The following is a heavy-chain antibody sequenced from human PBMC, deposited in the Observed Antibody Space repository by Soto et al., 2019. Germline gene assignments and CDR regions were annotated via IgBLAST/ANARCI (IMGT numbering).Heavy chain of an antibody. CDR2: ISWNSNTI. V-gene: IGHV3-9*01. J-gene: IGHJ3*02. Sequence: EVQLMESGGDLVQPGRSLRLSCAASGFNFNDYAMHWVRQAPGKGLEWVSGISWNSNTIAYADSVKGRFTISRDNAKNSLYLQMNSLRSEETALYYCAKTTKGGSSGFCSGGRCYPAALDICGHGTIVTVSS. CDR1: GFNFNDYA. CDR3: AKTTKGGSSGFCSGGRCYPAALDI. D-gene: IGHD2-15*01.